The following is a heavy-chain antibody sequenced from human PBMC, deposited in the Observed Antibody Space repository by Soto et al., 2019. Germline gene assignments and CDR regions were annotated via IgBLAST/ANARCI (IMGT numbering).Heavy chain of an antibody. J-gene: IGHJ4*02. D-gene: IGHD5-12*01. Sequence: VGSLRLSCAASGFTFSSYGMHWVRQAPGKGLEWVAGISCDGRNKYSADSVEGRFTISRDNSKNTLYLHMNSLGAEDTAVYFCAKGALSGYSRYSFYYFDYWGQGTLVTVSS. CDR2: ISCDGRNK. CDR3: AKGALSGYSRYSFYYFDY. CDR1: GFTFSSYG. V-gene: IGHV3-30*18.